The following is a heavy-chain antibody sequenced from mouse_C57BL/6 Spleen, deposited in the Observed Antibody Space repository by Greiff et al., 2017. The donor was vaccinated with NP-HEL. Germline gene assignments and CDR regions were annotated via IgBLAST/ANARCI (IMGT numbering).Heavy chain of an antibody. CDR2: INYDGSST. CDR3: ARGARYYYGSSLYWYFDV. Sequence: EVQRVESEGGLVQPGRSMKLSCTASGFTFSDYYMAWVRQVPEKGLEWVANINYDGSSTYYLDSLKSRFIISRDNAKNILYLQMSSLKSEDTATYYCARGARYYYGSSLYWYFDVWGTGTTVTVSS. V-gene: IGHV5-16*01. J-gene: IGHJ1*03. D-gene: IGHD1-1*01. CDR1: GFTFSDYY.